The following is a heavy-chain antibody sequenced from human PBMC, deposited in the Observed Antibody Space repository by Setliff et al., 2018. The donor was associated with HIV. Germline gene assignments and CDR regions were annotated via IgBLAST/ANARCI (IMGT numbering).Heavy chain of an antibody. Sequence: PSETLSLTCAVYGESLSDYYWSWVRQPPGKGLEWIGSIYHDGSTYYNPSLKSRLTISLDTSNNQFSVRLTSVTAADTAIYYCSRLYYNFWTGHRAFFNYWGQGTLVTVSS. D-gene: IGHD3-3*01. CDR1: GESLSDYY. CDR3: SRLYYNFWTGHRAFFNY. V-gene: IGHV4-34*01. J-gene: IGHJ4*02. CDR2: IYHDGST.